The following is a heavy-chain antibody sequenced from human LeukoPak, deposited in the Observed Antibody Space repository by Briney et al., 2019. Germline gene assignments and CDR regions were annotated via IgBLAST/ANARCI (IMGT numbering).Heavy chain of an antibody. CDR1: GFTFSSYP. CDR3: AKDLGYYDSSGYQTGFDY. J-gene: IGHJ4*02. D-gene: IGHD3-22*01. Sequence: PGGSLRRSWVAPGFTFSSYPMGGVGQPPGRGLDGVSPISGSGGSTYYADSVKGRFTIFRDNSKNTLYLQMNSLRAEDTAVYYCAKDLGYYDSSGYQTGFDYWGQGTLVTVSS. CDR2: ISGSGGST. V-gene: IGHV3-23*01.